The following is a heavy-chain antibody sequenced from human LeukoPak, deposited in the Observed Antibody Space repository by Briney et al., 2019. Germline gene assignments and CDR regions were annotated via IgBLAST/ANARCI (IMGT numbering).Heavy chain of an antibody. CDR2: ISSSSSYT. J-gene: IGHJ5*02. Sequence: PGGSLRLSCAASGFILSRYSMHWVRQAPGKGLEWVSSISSSSSYTYYADSVRGRFTISRDNAKSSLYLQMDSLRGEDTAVYYCARGRDCSGVSCYANWFDPWGQGTLVTVSS. CDR1: GFILSRYS. D-gene: IGHD2-15*01. V-gene: IGHV3-21*06. CDR3: ARGRDCSGVSCYANWFDP.